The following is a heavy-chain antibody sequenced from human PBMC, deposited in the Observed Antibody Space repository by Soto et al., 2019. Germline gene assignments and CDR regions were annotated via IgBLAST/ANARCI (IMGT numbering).Heavy chain of an antibody. Sequence: PGESLQISCKGSGYSFSSYWIGWVRQMPGKGLEWMGIIYPGDSDTRYSPSFQGQVTISADKSISTAYLQWSSLKASDTAMYYCARLETTVIFAWFDPWGQGTLVTVSS. J-gene: IGHJ5*02. CDR3: ARLETTVIFAWFDP. D-gene: IGHD4-4*01. CDR2: IYPGDSDT. V-gene: IGHV5-51*01. CDR1: GYSFSSYW.